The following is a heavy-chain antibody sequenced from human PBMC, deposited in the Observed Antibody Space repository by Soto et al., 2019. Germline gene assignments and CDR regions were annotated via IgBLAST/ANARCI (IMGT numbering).Heavy chain of an antibody. V-gene: IGHV4-59*01. CDR3: ARGGKTSGWYWGFDY. CDR1: GGSITDYY. J-gene: IGHJ4*02. Sequence: QVRLQESGPGRVKPSETLSLSCTVSGGSITDYYWNWIRQPPGKGLEWIGYIYYNGRPDYNPSLKSRVTVSIDRSKNHFSLILNSVTAADTAMYFCARGGKTSGWYWGFDYWGQGTLVTVSS. D-gene: IGHD6-19*01. CDR2: IYYNGRP.